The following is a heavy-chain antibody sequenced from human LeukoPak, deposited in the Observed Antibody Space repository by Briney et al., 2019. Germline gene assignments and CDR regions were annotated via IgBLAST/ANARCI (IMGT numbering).Heavy chain of an antibody. Sequence: SETLSLTCTVSGGSISSYYWSWIRQPPGKGLEWIGYIYYSGSTNYNPSLKSRVTISVDTSKNQFSLKLSSVTAADTAVYYCAKDEAFVMEGGYTAARPRRGYWGQGTLVTVSS. V-gene: IGHV4-59*01. J-gene: IGHJ4*02. CDR3: AKDEAFVMEGGYTAARPRRGY. CDR2: IYYSGST. D-gene: IGHD6-6*01. CDR1: GGSISSYY.